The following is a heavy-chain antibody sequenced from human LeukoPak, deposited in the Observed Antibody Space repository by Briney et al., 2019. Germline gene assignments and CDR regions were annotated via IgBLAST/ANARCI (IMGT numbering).Heavy chain of an antibody. Sequence: SETLSLTCTVSGGSISRNYWSWIRQTPGKGLEWIGYIHSIGTTNYNPSLKSRLTISIDTSKNQFSLKLSSVTAADTAVYYCARDDRGYCSGGSCIYYYYMDVWGKGTTVTISS. D-gene: IGHD2-15*01. J-gene: IGHJ6*03. CDR3: ARDDRGYCSGGSCIYYYYMDV. CDR1: GGSISRNY. V-gene: IGHV4-59*12. CDR2: IHSIGTT.